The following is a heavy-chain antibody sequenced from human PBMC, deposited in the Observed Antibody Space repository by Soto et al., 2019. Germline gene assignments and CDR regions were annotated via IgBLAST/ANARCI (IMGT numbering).Heavy chain of an antibody. D-gene: IGHD2-2*01. J-gene: IGHJ6*02. Sequence: SETLSLTCAVYGGSFSGYYWSWIRQPPGKGLEWIGEINHSGSTNYNPSLKSRVTISVDTSKNQFSLKLSSVTAADTAVYYCAREDIVVVPAARDYYYYGMDAWGQGTTVTVSS. CDR3: AREDIVVVPAARDYYYYGMDA. CDR1: GGSFSGYY. V-gene: IGHV4-34*01. CDR2: INHSGST.